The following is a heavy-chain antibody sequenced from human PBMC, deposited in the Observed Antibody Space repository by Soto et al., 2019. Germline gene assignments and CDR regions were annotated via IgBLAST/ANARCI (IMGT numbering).Heavy chain of an antibody. Sequence: GGSLRLSCAASGFTFSSYSMNWVRQAPGKGLEWVSYISSSSSTIYYADSVKGRFTISRDNAKNSLYLQMNSLRAEDTAVYYCAKGIYDFWSGYYTTGVFDYWGQGTLVTVSS. D-gene: IGHD3-3*01. V-gene: IGHV3-48*01. CDR3: AKGIYDFWSGYYTTGVFDY. J-gene: IGHJ4*02. CDR2: ISSSSSTI. CDR1: GFTFSSYS.